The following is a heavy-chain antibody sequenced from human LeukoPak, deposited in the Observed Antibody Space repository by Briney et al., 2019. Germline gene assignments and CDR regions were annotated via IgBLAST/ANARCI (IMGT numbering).Heavy chain of an antibody. CDR1: GFIFDDYA. CDR3: AKDRGYSSSFFEI. V-gene: IGHV3-9*03. CDR2: ISWNSGKI. D-gene: IGHD6-13*01. J-gene: IGHJ4*02. Sequence: PGRSLRLPCAASGFIFDDYAMHWVRQAPGKGLEWVSGISWNSGKIDYADSVKGRFTISRDNAKNSLYLQMNSLRVEDMALYYCAKDRGYSSSFFEIWGQGTLVTVSS.